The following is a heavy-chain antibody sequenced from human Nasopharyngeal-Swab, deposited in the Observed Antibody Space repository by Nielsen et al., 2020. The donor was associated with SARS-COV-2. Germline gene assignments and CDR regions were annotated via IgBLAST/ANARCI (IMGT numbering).Heavy chain of an antibody. D-gene: IGHD2-8*01. CDR1: GYTFTSYA. J-gene: IGHJ4*02. V-gene: IGHV7-4-1*02. Sequence: VKDSCKASGYTFTSYAMNWVRQAPGQGLEWMGWINTNSGNPTYAQGFTGRFVFSLDTSVSTAYLQISSLKAEDTAVYYCARGPCTNGVCSDFDYWGQGTLVTVSS. CDR3: ARGPCTNGVCSDFDY. CDR2: INTNSGNP.